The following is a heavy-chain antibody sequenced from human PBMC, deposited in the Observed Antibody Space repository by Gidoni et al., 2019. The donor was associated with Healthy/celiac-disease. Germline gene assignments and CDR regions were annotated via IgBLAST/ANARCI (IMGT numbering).Heavy chain of an antibody. J-gene: IGHJ3*02. CDR2: IIPILGTA. CDR3: ARCGYSGYDGNDAFDI. V-gene: IGHV1-69*06. Sequence: QVQLVQSGAEGKKPGSSVKVSCKASGGTFSRYAISWVRQAPGPGLEWLGGIIPILGTANYAQKFQGRVTITADKSTSTAYMERSSLRSEDTALYYCARCGYSGYDGNDAFDIWGQGTMVTVSS. CDR1: GGTFSRYA. D-gene: IGHD5-12*01.